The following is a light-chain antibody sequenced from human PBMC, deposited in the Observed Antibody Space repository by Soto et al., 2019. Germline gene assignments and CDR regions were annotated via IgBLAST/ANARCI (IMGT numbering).Light chain of an antibody. CDR1: QSISTW. CDR2: KAS. Sequence: DIQMTQSPSTLSASVGDRVTLTCRASQSISTWLAWYQQKPGKPPKILIYKASSLESGVPSRFSGSGSGTEFTLTISSLQPDDFATYYCQQYNSYSRTSGQGTKLEIK. V-gene: IGKV1-5*03. CDR3: QQYNSYSRT. J-gene: IGKJ2*01.